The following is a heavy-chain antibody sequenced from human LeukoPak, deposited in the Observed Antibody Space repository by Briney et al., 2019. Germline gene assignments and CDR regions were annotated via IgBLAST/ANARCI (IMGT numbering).Heavy chain of an antibody. J-gene: IGHJ4*02. CDR1: GFTFSSYA. V-gene: IGHV3-53*01. D-gene: IGHD3-16*01. Sequence: GRSLRLACAAAGFTFSSYAMHWVRQAPGKVLEWVSVIYSGGSTYYAGSVKGRFPSSRDNSKHTLYLQMNSVRAEDTAVYYCARDGGGDWGQGNLVTVSS. CDR2: IYSGGST. CDR3: ARDGGGD.